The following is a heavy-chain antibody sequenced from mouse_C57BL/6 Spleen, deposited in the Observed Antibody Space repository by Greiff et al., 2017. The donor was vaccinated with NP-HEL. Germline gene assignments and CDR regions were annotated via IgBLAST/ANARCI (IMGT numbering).Heavy chain of an antibody. Sequence: QVQLQQSGAELVKPGASVKISCKASGYAFSSYWMNWAKQRPGKGLEWIGQIYPGDGDTNYNGKFKGKATLTADKSSSTAYMQLSSLTSEDSAVYFCARNYYGSSSLAYWGQGTLVTVSA. D-gene: IGHD1-1*01. J-gene: IGHJ3*01. CDR1: GYAFSSYW. V-gene: IGHV1-80*01. CDR2: IYPGDGDT. CDR3: ARNYYGSSSLAY.